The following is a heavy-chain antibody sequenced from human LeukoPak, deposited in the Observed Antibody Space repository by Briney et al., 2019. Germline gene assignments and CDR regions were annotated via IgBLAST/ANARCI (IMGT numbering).Heavy chain of an antibody. V-gene: IGHV3-48*04. CDR1: GFTFSAYS. CDR3: VREYRNYDSSGYYYDY. CDR2: ISSSSSAI. Sequence: PGGSLRLSCAASGFTFSAYSMNWVRQAPGKGLEWVSSISSSSSAIYYADSVKGRFTISRDNAKNSLYLQMNSLRAEDTAVYYCVREYRNYDSSGYYYDYWGQGTLVTVSS. J-gene: IGHJ4*02. D-gene: IGHD3-22*01.